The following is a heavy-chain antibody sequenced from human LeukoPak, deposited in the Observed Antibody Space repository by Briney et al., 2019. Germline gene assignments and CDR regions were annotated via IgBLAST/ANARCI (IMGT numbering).Heavy chain of an antibody. J-gene: IGHJ4*02. V-gene: IGHV3-23*01. Sequence: GGSLRLSCAASGFTFSSYAMGWVRQAPGKGLECISGFSGSGGSTYYADSVKGRFTISRDNSKNTLYLQMNSLRAEDTAVYYCARDKRYFDYWGQGTLVTVSS. CDR1: GFTFSSYA. CDR2: FSGSGGST. CDR3: ARDKRYFDY.